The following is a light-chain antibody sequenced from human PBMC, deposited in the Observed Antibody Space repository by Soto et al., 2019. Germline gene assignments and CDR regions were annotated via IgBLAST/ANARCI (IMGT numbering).Light chain of an antibody. V-gene: IGLV2-14*01. Sequence: QSALTQPASVSGSPGQSITVSCTGTTSDVGGYDYVAWYQQHPGTAPKLMIYDVSRRPSGVSIRFSGSKSGNTASLTISGLQAEDEADYYCSSYLGSSTLPGVFGTGTKLTVL. CDR1: TSDVGGYDY. J-gene: IGLJ1*01. CDR2: DVS. CDR3: SSYLGSSTLPGV.